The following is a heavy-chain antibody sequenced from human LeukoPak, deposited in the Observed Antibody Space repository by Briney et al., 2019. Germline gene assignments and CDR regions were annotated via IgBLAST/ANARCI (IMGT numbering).Heavy chain of an antibody. CDR1: GYTFTSYG. CDR2: ISTYNGNT. Sequence: ASVKVSCKASGYTFTSYGISWVRQAPGQGLEWVGWISTYNGNTYYAQKLQGRVTMTTDTSTSTAYMELRSLRSDDTAVYYCARVAITMVRGVDYYGMDVWGQGTTVTVSS. D-gene: IGHD3-10*01. J-gene: IGHJ6*02. V-gene: IGHV1-18*01. CDR3: ARVAITMVRGVDYYGMDV.